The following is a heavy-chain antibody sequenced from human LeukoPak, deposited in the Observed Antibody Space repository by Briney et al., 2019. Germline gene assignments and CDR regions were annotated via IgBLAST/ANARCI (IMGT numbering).Heavy chain of an antibody. CDR2: IYSSGTT. CDR1: GGSISVGYY. Sequence: SETLSLTCTVSGGSISVGYYWTWIGQHPGKGLEWIGDIYSSGTTHYNPSLKSRLIISVDTSKNQFSLKLTSLTAADTAVYYCARDNWNYDDISGRSWYYFFMDVWGKGTTVTVSS. J-gene: IGHJ6*03. D-gene: IGHD3-22*01. V-gene: IGHV4-31*03. CDR3: ARDNWNYDDISGRSWYYFFMDV.